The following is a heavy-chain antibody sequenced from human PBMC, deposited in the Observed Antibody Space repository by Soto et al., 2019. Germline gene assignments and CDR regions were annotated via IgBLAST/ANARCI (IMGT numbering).Heavy chain of an antibody. Sequence: QVQLQESGPGLVKPSQTLSLTCTVSGGSISSGGYYWSWIRQHPGKGLEWIGYIYYSGSTYYNPSRKGRVTISVDTSKNQFSLKLSSVTAADTAVYYCARGKDYGGNWVFDYWGQGTLVTVSS. CDR2: IYYSGST. V-gene: IGHV4-31*03. CDR3: ARGKDYGGNWVFDY. D-gene: IGHD4-17*01. J-gene: IGHJ4*02. CDR1: GGSISSGGYY.